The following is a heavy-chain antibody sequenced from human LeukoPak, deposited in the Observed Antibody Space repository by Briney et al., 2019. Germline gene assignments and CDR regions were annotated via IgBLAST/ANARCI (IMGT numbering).Heavy chain of an antibody. Sequence: PGVSLRLSCVSSGFTIGTAWMSWVSQAPGKGLEWLGHIKSEGEGATTDYAAPAKGRFAISRDDSKNMIYLQMSSLKIDDTAIYYCIAHFPYFYGFDVWGKGTTVTVSS. V-gene: IGHV3-15*01. CDR1: GFTIGTAW. CDR3: IAHFPYFYGFDV. CDR2: IKSEGEGATT. J-gene: IGHJ6*04. D-gene: IGHD3-3*02.